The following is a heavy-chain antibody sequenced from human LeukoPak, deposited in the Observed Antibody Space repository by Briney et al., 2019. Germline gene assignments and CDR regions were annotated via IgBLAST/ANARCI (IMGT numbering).Heavy chain of an antibody. CDR1: GFISNSYW. CDR3: AKDDYGDYGGFDY. J-gene: IGHJ4*02. Sequence: PGGSLRLSCGGSGFISNSYWMTWVRQAPGKGLEWVANIKPDGSEKYYVDSVKGRFTISRDNAKNSIYLQMNSLRAEDTAVYYCAKDDYGDYGGFDYWGQGTLVTVSS. D-gene: IGHD4-17*01. V-gene: IGHV3-7*01. CDR2: IKPDGSEK.